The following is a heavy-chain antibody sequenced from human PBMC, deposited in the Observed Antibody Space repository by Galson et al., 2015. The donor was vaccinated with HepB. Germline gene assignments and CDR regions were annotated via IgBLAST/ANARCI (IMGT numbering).Heavy chain of an antibody. CDR1: GYTFTDYW. V-gene: IGHV5-51*01. D-gene: IGHD5-12*01. CDR3: ARHVEGYSGYDYNWFDP. CDR2: IYPGDSDT. Sequence: QSGAEVKKPGESLKISCKGSGYTFTDYWIGWVRQMPGKGLEWMGIIYPGDSDTRYSPSSQGQVTISAGKSISTAYLQWSSLKASDTAMYYCARHVEGYSGYDYNWFDPWGQGTLVTVSS. J-gene: IGHJ5*02.